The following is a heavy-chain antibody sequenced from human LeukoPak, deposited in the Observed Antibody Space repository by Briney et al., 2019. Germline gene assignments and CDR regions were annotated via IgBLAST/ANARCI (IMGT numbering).Heavy chain of an antibody. CDR3: AKVQQLATIYYFDY. Sequence: GGSLRLSCAASGFTFSSYAMSWVRQAPGKGLEWVSAMSGSGGTTYYADSVKGRFGISRDNSKNTLYLQMSSLRIEDTALYYCAKVQQLATIYYFDYWGQGSLVTVSS. CDR1: GFTFSSYA. D-gene: IGHD6-13*01. J-gene: IGHJ4*02. V-gene: IGHV3-23*01. CDR2: MSGSGGTT.